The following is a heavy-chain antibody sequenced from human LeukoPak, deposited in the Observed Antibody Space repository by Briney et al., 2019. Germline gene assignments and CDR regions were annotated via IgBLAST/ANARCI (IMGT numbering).Heavy chain of an antibody. Sequence: GGSLRLSCVASGLTFSSVSMNWVRRAPGRGLEWIGYISTSSRTIYYTDAVKGRFTISRDNDKNSLYLQMNSLRADDTAVYFCAGATPMVTGGAFDIWGQGTLVSVSS. CDR1: GLTFSSVS. D-gene: IGHD2-21*02. CDR2: ISTSSRTI. V-gene: IGHV3-48*01. J-gene: IGHJ3*02. CDR3: AGATPMVTGGAFDI.